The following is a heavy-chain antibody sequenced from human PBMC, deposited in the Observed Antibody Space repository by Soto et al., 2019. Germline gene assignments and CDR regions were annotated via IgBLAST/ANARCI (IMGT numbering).Heavy chain of an antibody. V-gene: IGHV3-23*01. J-gene: IGHJ4*02. CDR3: VKSPSSGFEAPWDY. CDR2: ISGYGDKT. D-gene: IGHD6-19*01. CDR1: GFTFSSDA. Sequence: GGSLRLSCAATGFTFSSDAMNWVRQIPGKGLEWVSGISGYGDKTYYADSVKGRFTISRDNSKNTMFLQVNSLRVEDTALYYCVKSPSSGFEAPWDYWGQGTQVTGSS.